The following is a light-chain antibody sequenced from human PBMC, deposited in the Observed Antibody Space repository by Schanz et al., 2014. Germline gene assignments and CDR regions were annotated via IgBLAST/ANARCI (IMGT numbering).Light chain of an antibody. Sequence: DIQLTQSPSSLSASVGDRVTLTCRASQDISSYLNWYQQKPGKAPKLLIYAASSLRSGVPSRFSGSGSGTDFTLTISSLPPEDFATYFCQQSYSTPYTFGQGTKLEIK. CDR2: AAS. CDR1: QDISSY. CDR3: QQSYSTPYT. J-gene: IGKJ2*01. V-gene: IGKV1-39*01.